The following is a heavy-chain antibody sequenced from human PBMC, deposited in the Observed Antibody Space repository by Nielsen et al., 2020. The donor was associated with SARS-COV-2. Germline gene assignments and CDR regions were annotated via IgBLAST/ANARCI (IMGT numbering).Heavy chain of an antibody. V-gene: IGHV3-7*01. J-gene: IGHJ4*02. CDR3: ARSSGYDYLDYFDY. CDR2: IKHDGSEK. D-gene: IGHD5-12*01. Sequence: GGSLRLSCAASGFTFSSYWMSWVRQAPGKGLEWVANIKHDGSEKYYVDSVKGRFTISRDNAKNSLYLQMNSLRAEDTAVYYCARSSGYDYLDYFDYWGQGTLVTVSS. CDR1: GFTFSSYW.